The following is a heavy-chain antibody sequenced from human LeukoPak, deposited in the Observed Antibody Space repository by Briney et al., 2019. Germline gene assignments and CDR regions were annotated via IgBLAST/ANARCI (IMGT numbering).Heavy chain of an antibody. Sequence: GASVKVSCKASGYTFTSYGISWVRQAPGQGLEWMGWISAYNGNTNYAQKLQGRVTMTTDTSTSTAYMELRSLRSDDTAVYYCARDRSVGAARPRGFDPWGQGTLVTVSS. D-gene: IGHD6-6*01. CDR1: GYTFTSYG. V-gene: IGHV1-18*01. CDR2: ISAYNGNT. CDR3: ARDRSVGAARPRGFDP. J-gene: IGHJ5*02.